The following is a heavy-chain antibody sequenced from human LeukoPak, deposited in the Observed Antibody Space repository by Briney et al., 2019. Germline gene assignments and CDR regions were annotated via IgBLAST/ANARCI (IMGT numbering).Heavy chain of an antibody. Sequence: PGGSLRLSCAASGFTVSSNYMSWVRQAPGKGLEWVGRIKSKTDGGTTDYAAPVKGRFTISRDDSKNTLYLQMNSLKTEDTAVYYCTPHVDTAYRRAFDIWGQGTMVTVSS. CDR3: TPHVDTAYRRAFDI. CDR2: IKSKTDGGTT. V-gene: IGHV3-15*01. J-gene: IGHJ3*02. CDR1: GFTVSSNY. D-gene: IGHD5-18*01.